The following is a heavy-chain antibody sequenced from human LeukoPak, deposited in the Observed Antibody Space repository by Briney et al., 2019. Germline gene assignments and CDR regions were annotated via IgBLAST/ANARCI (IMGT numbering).Heavy chain of an antibody. Sequence: GGSLRLSCAASGFTFSSYAMHWVRQAPGKGLEWVAVTSYDGSNKYYADSVKGRFTISRDNSKNTLYLQMNSLRAEDTAVYYCARDGTLRRGCSGGTCYWVDPYFDYWGQGTLVTVSS. CDR1: GFTFSSYA. D-gene: IGHD2-15*01. CDR3: ARDGTLRRGCSGGTCYWVDPYFDY. V-gene: IGHV3-30-3*01. CDR2: TSYDGSNK. J-gene: IGHJ4*02.